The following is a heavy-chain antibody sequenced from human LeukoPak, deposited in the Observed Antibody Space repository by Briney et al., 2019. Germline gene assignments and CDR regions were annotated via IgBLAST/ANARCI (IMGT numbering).Heavy chain of an antibody. J-gene: IGHJ4*02. CDR2: IYYSGST. CDR3: AIGEGLLDY. CDR1: GGSISSYY. V-gene: IGHV4-59*01. D-gene: IGHD3-10*01. Sequence: SETLSLTCTVSGGSISSYYWSWIRQPPGKGLEWIGHIYYSGSTNYNPSLKSRVTISIDTSRNQFSLKLGSVTAADTAVYYCAIGEGLLDYWGQGTLVTVSS.